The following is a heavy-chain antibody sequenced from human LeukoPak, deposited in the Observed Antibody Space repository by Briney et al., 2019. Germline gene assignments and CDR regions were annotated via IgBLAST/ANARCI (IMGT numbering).Heavy chain of an antibody. CDR2: IKPDGGER. J-gene: IGHJ3*02. D-gene: IGHD4-11*01. V-gene: IGHV3-7*03. CDR1: GFTFSTYW. Sequence: PGGSLTLSCAASGFTFSTYWMTWVRQAPGKGLEWVANIKPDGGERNYVDSVKGRFTISRDNSKNTLYLQMNSLRAEDTAVYYCAKDATVTSEGDAFDIWGQGTMVTVSS. CDR3: AKDATVTSEGDAFDI.